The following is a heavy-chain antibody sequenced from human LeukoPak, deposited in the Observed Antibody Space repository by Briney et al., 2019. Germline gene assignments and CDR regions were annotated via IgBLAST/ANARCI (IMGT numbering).Heavy chain of an antibody. CDR2: ISGSSITI. J-gene: IGHJ4*02. CDR1: GFAFSSYT. CDR3: ATSPLAVAEGY. Sequence: GGSLRLSCAASGFAFSSYTMNWVRQAPGKGLEWLSYISGSSITIYYADSVKGRFTISRENANNSLYLQMNSLRAEDTAVYYCATSPLAVAEGYWGQGTLVTVSS. D-gene: IGHD6-19*01. V-gene: IGHV3-48*01.